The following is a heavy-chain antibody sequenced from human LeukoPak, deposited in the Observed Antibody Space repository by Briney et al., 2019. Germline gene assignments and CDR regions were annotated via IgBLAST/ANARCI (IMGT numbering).Heavy chain of an antibody. D-gene: IGHD7-27*01. CDR1: DYSISNGYY. Sequence: SGTLSLTCNVSDYSISNGYYWGWIRQPPGKGLEWIGSIFHSGRTFYNPFLKSRVTISVDTSQNQFSLKLSSVTAADTAVYYCASRKLGNDYWGQGTLVTVSS. V-gene: IGHV4-38-2*02. CDR3: ASRKLGNDY. CDR2: IFHSGRT. J-gene: IGHJ4*02.